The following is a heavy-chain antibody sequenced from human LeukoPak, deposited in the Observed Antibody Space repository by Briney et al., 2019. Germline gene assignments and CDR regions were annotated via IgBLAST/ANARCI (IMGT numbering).Heavy chain of an antibody. J-gene: IGHJ5*02. CDR2: IKQDGSEK. CDR3: ARDRTPGVYAIGVFEP. CDR1: GFTFSSYW. Sequence: GGSLRLSCAASGFTFSSYWMSWVRQAPGKGLGWVANIKQDGSEKYYVDSVKGRFTISRDNAKNSLYLQMNSLRAEDTAVYYCARDRTPGVYAIGVFEPWGQGTLVTVSS. D-gene: IGHD2-8*01. V-gene: IGHV3-7*01.